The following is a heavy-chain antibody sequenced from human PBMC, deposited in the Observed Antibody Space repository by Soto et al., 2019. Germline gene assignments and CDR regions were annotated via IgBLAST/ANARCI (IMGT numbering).Heavy chain of an antibody. V-gene: IGHV4-39*01. J-gene: IGHJ5*02. CDR3: ARHYYDILTGYYIEGNWFDP. D-gene: IGHD3-9*01. CDR2: IYYSGST. Sequence: SETLSLTCTVSGGSISSSSYYWGWIRQPPGKGLEWIGSIYYSGSTYYNPSLKSRVTISVDTSKNQFSLKLSSVTAADTAVYYCARHYYDILTGYYIEGNWFDPWGQGTLVTVS. CDR1: GGSISSSSYY.